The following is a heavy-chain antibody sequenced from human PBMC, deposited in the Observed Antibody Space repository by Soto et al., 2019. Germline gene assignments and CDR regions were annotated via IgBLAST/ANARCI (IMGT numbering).Heavy chain of an antibody. CDR2: INWEDDK. CDR3: AHSRSSGWYDWFDP. Sequence: ESGPTLVNPTQTLTLTCSFSGFSLTTLGMSVSWVRQPPGKALEWLALINWEDDKYYSPSLKTRLTISKDTSKNRVLLTMTNMDPVDTATYYCAHSRSSGWYDWFDPWGQGTLVTVSS. D-gene: IGHD6-19*01. CDR1: GFSLTTLGMS. V-gene: IGHV2-70*12. J-gene: IGHJ5*02.